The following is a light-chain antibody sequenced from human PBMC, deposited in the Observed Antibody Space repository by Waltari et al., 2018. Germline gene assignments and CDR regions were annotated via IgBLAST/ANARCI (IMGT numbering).Light chain of an antibody. CDR1: QSVTSIS. CDR3: QQYDGEVVT. CDR2: GTS. Sequence: ELVLTQSPGTLSLSPGERGTLSCRASQSVTSISVTWYQQQLGQAPMLLSYGTSSRATGIPDSFSGSWSGTYFTLTISRLEPEDCAVYYWQQYDGEVVTFGGGTKVEI. J-gene: IGKJ4*01. V-gene: IGKV3-20*01.